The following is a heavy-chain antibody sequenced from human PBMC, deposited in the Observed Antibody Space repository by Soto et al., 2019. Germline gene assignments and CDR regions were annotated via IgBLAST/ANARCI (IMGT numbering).Heavy chain of an antibody. CDR2: INSDGSST. D-gene: IGHD5-18*01. CDR3: ARVPDTAMAPGHFDY. J-gene: IGHJ4*02. CDR1: GFTFSSYW. Sequence: PGGSLRLSCAASGFTFSSYWMHWVRQAPGKGLVWVSRINSDGSSTSYADSVKGRFTISRDNAKNTLYLQMNSLRAEDTVVYYCARVPDTAMAPGHFDYWGQGTLVTVSS. V-gene: IGHV3-74*01.